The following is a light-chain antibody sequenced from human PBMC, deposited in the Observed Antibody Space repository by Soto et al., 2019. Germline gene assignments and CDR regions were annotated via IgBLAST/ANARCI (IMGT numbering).Light chain of an antibody. J-gene: IGLJ1*01. CDR3: CSYAGSSFYV. CDR2: EGS. Sequence: QSVLTQPASVSGSPGQSITISCTGTSSVVGSYNLVSWYQQHPGKAPKLMIYEGSKRPSGVSNRFSGSKSGNTASLTISGLQAEDEADYYRCSYAGSSFYVFGTGTKVTVL. CDR1: SSVVGSYNL. V-gene: IGLV2-23*01.